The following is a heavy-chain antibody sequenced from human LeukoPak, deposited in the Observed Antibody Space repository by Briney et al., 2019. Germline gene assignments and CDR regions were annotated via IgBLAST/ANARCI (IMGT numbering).Heavy chain of an antibody. Sequence: SETLSLTCTVAGASISSSRYYWGWIRQAPGKGLEWIGNIYYNGSTYYNPSLKSRVTISVDTSKKQFSLKLSSVTAADTAVYYCARLYYDLLTVYPIDYWGQGTLVTVSS. CDR2: IYYNGST. D-gene: IGHD3-9*01. J-gene: IGHJ4*02. CDR1: GASISSSRYY. V-gene: IGHV4-39*01. CDR3: ARLYYDLLTVYPIDY.